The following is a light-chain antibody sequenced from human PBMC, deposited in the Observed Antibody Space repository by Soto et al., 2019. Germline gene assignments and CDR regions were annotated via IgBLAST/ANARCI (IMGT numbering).Light chain of an antibody. CDR3: QQFRSSLYT. CDR1: QSVSSSY. Sequence: EIVLTQSPGTLSLSPGERATLSCRASQSVSSSYLAWYQQKPGQAPRLLIYDASSRATGIPDRFSGSGSGTDFTLTIRRLEPEDFAVYYCQQFRSSLYTFGQGTKLEIK. CDR2: DAS. J-gene: IGKJ2*01. V-gene: IGKV3-20*01.